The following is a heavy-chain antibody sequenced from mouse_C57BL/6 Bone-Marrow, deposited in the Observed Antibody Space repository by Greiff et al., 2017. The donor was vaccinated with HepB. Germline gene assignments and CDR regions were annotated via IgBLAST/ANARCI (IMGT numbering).Heavy chain of an antibody. CDR2: INPSSGYT. V-gene: IGHV1-4*01. CDR1: GYTFTSYT. D-gene: IGHD1-1*01. Sequence: VKLMESGAELARPGASVKMSCKASGYTFTSYTMHWVKQRPGQGLEWIGYINPSSGYTKYNQKFKDKATLTADKSSSTAYMQLSSLTSEDSAVYYCASLYYGSSYWYFDVWGTGTTVTVSS. J-gene: IGHJ1*03. CDR3: ASLYYGSSYWYFDV.